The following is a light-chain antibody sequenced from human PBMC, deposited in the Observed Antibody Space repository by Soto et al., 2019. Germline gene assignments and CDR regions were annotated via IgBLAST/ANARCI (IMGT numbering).Light chain of an antibody. CDR2: DAS. J-gene: IGKJ5*01. CDR1: LNVNSY. V-gene: IGKV3-11*01. CDR3: QQRQYWPPIT. Sequence: VLTQSPATLSLSPGERSTLSCMASLNVNSYLSWYQQKPGQAPRLLIYDASNRAAGIPDRFSGSGSGTDFTLTISSLEPEDFAIYYCQQRQYWPPITVGQVTRLEIK.